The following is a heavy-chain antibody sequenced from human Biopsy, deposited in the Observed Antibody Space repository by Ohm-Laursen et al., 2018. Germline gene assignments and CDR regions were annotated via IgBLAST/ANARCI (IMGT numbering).Heavy chain of an antibody. D-gene: IGHD3-10*01. CDR3: AKGGSSYGFGSFNIFHKYATDV. CDR2: ISWNSYII. V-gene: IGHV3-9*01. J-gene: IGHJ6*02. Sequence: SLRLSCSALGFAFESTAMRWVRQAPGKGLEWVSGISWNSYIIDYADSVKGRFTVSRDNAKKPLYLQMNTLTAADTAVYFCAKGGSSYGFGSFNIFHKYATDVRGQGTTVTVSS. CDR1: GFAFESTA.